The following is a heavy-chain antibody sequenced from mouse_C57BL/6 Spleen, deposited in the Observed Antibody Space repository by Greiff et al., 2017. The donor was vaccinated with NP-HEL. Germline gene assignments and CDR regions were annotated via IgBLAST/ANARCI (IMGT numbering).Heavy chain of an antibody. V-gene: IGHV5-17*01. CDR3: ARGDYGRRGDY. J-gene: IGHJ2*01. Sequence: EVQLVESGGGLVKPGASLKLSCAASGFTFSDYGMHWVRQAPEKGLEWVAYISSGSSTIYYADTVKGRFTISRDNAKNTLFLQMTSLRSEDTAMYYCARGDYGRRGDYWGQGTTLTVSS. D-gene: IGHD1-1*01. CDR2: ISSGSSTI. CDR1: GFTFSDYG.